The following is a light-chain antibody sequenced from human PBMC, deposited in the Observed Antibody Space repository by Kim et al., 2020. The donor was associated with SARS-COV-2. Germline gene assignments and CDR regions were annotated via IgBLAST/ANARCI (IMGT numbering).Light chain of an antibody. Sequence: SASVGDRVAITCRASQSVGTSLAWYQQKPGKAPKLLLYRASTLKSGVPSRFSGSGSGTEFTLTIRSLQPDDSATYYCQQYDPYPGNFGQGTKLEI. J-gene: IGKJ2*02. CDR3: QQYDPYPGN. CDR1: QSVGTS. CDR2: RAS. V-gene: IGKV1-5*03.